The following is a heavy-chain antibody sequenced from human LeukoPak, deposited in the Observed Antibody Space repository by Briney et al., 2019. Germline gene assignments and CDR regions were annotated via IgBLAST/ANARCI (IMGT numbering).Heavy chain of an antibody. CDR2: IYYSGST. CDR3: ARVGTDRPFDY. V-gene: IGHV4-31*03. D-gene: IGHD1-26*01. Sequence: PSETLSLTCTVSGGSISSGGYYWSWIRQHPGKGLEWIGYIYYSGSTYYNPSLKSRVTISVDTSKNQFSLKLSSVTAADTAVYYCARVGTDRPFDYWGQGTLVTVSS. J-gene: IGHJ4*02. CDR1: GGSISSGGYY.